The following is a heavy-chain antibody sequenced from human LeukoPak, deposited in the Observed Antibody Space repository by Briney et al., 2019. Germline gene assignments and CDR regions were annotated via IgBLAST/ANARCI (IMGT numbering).Heavy chain of an antibody. V-gene: IGHV3-30*18. CDR2: ISYDGSNE. D-gene: IGHD3-10*01. CDR3: ANGNYYGSGRFDY. J-gene: IGHJ4*02. CDR1: GFTFSSYG. Sequence: PGGSLRLSCAASGFTFSSYGMHWVRQAPGKGLEWVAVISYDGSNEYYADSVKGRFTISRDNSKNTLYLQMNSLRAEDTAVYYCANGNYYGSGRFDYWGQGTLVTVSS.